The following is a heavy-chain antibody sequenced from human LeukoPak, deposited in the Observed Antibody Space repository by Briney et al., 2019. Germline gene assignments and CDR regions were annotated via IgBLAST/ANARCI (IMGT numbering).Heavy chain of an antibody. CDR1: GFSVSNYY. CDR3: ARDRAVTQDWVEFDP. D-gene: IGHD4-17*01. Sequence: GGSLRLSCAGSGFSVSNYYMSWVRQAPGKGLEWVSLIRDSGETFYADSVKGRFTISRDNSKNTMYLQMIRLRVEDTAVYFCARDRAVTQDWVEFDPWGQGTLVTVSS. J-gene: IGHJ5*02. CDR2: IRDSGET. V-gene: IGHV3-66*03.